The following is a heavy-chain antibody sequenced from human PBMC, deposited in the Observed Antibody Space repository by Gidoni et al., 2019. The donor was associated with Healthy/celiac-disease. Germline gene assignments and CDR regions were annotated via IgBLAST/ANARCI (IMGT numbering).Heavy chain of an antibody. CDR3: ARVSARDCSGGSCLSRRVGWFDP. CDR1: GYSISSGYY. D-gene: IGHD2-15*01. J-gene: IGHJ5*02. CDR2: IYHSGST. V-gene: IGHV4-38-2*01. Sequence: QVQLQESGPGLVKPSETLSLTCAVSGYSISSGYYWGWIRQPPGKGLEWIGSIYHSGSTYYNPSLKSRVTISVDTSKNQFSLKLSSVTAADTAVYYCARVSARDCSGGSCLSRRVGWFDPWGQGTLVTVSS.